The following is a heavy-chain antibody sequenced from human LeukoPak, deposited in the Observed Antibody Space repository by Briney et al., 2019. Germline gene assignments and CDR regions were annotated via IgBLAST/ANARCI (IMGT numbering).Heavy chain of an antibody. Sequence: GGSLRLSCAASGFTFSSYAMSWVRQAPGKGLEWVANINQGGSDKYYVDSVKGRFTISRDNANNLLYLQMNSLRGEDTAVYYCTRDRSRAEDDWGQGTLVTVSS. CDR3: TRDRSRAEDD. V-gene: IGHV3-7*01. CDR1: GFTFSSYA. CDR2: INQGGSDK. D-gene: IGHD1-14*01. J-gene: IGHJ4*02.